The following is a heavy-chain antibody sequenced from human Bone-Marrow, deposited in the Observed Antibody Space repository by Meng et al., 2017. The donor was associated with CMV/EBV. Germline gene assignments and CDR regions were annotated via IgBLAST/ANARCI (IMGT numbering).Heavy chain of an antibody. J-gene: IGHJ4*02. CDR1: GFTFSSYG. V-gene: IGHV3-33*01. D-gene: IGHD6-19*01. CDR3: ARALRSSGPS. CDR2: IWYDGSNK. Sequence: GESLKISCAASGFTFSSYGMHWVRQAPGEGLEWVAVIWYDGSNKYYADSVKGRFSISRDNSKNTLYLQIDSLRTEDTSVYYCARALRSSGPSWGQGTLVTVSS.